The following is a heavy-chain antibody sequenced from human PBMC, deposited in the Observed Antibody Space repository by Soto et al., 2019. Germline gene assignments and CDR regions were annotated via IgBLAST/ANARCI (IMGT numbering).Heavy chain of an antibody. CDR1: GGTFSSYA. V-gene: IGHV1-69*06. CDR3: AIGPEDVGGSYRTNWFDP. D-gene: IGHD3-16*02. Sequence: QVQLVQSGAEVKKPGSSVKVSCKASGGTFSSYAISWVRQAPGQGLEWMGGIIPIFGTANYAQKFQGRVTITADKSTSTAYMELSSLRSEDTAVYYGAIGPEDVGGSYRTNWFDPWGQGTLVTVSS. CDR2: IIPIFGTA. J-gene: IGHJ5*02.